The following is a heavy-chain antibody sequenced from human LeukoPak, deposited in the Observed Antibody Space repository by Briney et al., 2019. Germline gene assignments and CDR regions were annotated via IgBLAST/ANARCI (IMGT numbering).Heavy chain of an antibody. CDR1: GFTFDDYA. Sequence: PGRSLRLSCAAYGFTFDDYAMHWVRQAPGKGLEWVSGISWNSGSIGYADSVKGRFTISRDNAKNSLYLQMNSLRAEDMALYYCAKGSGEWLIPDPIDYWGQGTLVTVSS. V-gene: IGHV3-9*03. D-gene: IGHD6-19*01. CDR2: ISWNSGSI. J-gene: IGHJ4*02. CDR3: AKGSGEWLIPDPIDY.